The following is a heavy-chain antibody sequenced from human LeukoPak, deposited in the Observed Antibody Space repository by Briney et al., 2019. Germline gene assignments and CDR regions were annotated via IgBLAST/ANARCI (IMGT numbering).Heavy chain of an antibody. CDR2: INHSGST. CDR1: GGSFSGYY. D-gene: IGHD1-26*01. CDR3: ARGSMGATKVYGH. J-gene: IGHJ4*02. V-gene: IGHV4-34*01. Sequence: SETLSLTCTVYGGSFSGYYWSWIRQPPGKGLEWIGEINHSGSTNYNPSLKSRVTISVDTSKNQFSLKLSSVTAADTAVYYCARGSMGATKVYGHWGQGTLVTVSS.